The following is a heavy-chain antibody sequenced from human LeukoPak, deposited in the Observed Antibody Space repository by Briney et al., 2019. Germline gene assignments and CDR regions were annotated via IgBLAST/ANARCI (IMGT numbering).Heavy chain of an antibody. Sequence: PGGSLRLSCAASGFTVSSNYMSWVRQAPGKGLEWVSLIYSDGSTYYADSVKGRFSISRHNSKNTLYLQMNSLRAEDTAVYYCAISSSGDNGYYDGMDVWGQGTTVTVSS. V-gene: IGHV3-53*04. D-gene: IGHD3-3*01. CDR3: AISSSGDNGYYDGMDV. J-gene: IGHJ6*02. CDR1: GFTVSSNY. CDR2: IYSDGST.